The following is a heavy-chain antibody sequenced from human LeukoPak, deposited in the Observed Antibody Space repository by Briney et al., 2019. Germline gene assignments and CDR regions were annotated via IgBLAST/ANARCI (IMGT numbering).Heavy chain of an antibody. CDR3: ARYCSDSSCYSFDV. CDR2: IYTGGST. Sequence: GGSLRLSCAASGFTVSSDYMGWVRQAPGKGLEWVSVIYTGGSTYYADSVKGRFTISRDNSKNTLCLQMNSLRAEDTAVYYCARYCSDSSCYSFDVWGQGTMVTVSS. CDR1: GFTVSSDY. V-gene: IGHV3-53*01. D-gene: IGHD2-15*01. J-gene: IGHJ3*01.